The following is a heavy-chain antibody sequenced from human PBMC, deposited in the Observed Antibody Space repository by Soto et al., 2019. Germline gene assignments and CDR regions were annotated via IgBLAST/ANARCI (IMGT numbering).Heavy chain of an antibody. V-gene: IGHV1-8*01. J-gene: IGHJ5*02. CDR3: ARGNTVAGANWFDP. Sequence: QVQLVQSGAEVKKPGASVKVSCKASGYTFTSYEINWVRQATGQGLEWMGWMNPNSGNTGYAQKFQGRVTMTRNTSISTAYMELSSLRSEDTAVYYCARGNTVAGANWFDPWGQGTLVTVSS. CDR1: GYTFTSYE. CDR2: MNPNSGNT. D-gene: IGHD6-19*01.